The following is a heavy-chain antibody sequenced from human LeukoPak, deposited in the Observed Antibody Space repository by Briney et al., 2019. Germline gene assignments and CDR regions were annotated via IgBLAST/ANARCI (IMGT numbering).Heavy chain of an antibody. D-gene: IGHD2-2*01. Sequence: PGGSLRLSCAASGFTLRNYWMSWVRQAPGKGLEWVANINGDGSEKYYVDSVKGRFTISRDNAKNSLYLQMNSLRAEDTALYYCAKDIGYCSSTSCYAPTSDYYYGMDVWGQGTTVTVSS. CDR2: INGDGSEK. J-gene: IGHJ6*02. CDR3: AKDIGYCSSTSCYAPTSDYYYGMDV. V-gene: IGHV3-7*03. CDR1: GFTLRNYW.